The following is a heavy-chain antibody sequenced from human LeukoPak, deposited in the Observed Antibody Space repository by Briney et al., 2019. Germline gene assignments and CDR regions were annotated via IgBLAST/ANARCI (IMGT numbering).Heavy chain of an antibody. CDR1: GFTFSRYG. Sequence: PGGSLRLSCAASGFTFSRYGMHWVRQAPGKGLEWVAVISYDGSNKYYADSVKGRFTISSDNSKNTLYLQMSSLRPEDTAVYNCAKSGSYSGYDVGVYFDYWGQGTLVTVSS. CDR3: AKSGSYSGYDVGVYFDY. J-gene: IGHJ4*02. CDR2: ISYDGSNK. D-gene: IGHD5-12*01. V-gene: IGHV3-30*18.